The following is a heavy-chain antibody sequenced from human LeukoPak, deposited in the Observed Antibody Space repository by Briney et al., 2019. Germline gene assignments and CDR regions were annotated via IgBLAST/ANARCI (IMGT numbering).Heavy chain of an antibody. CDR2: IYYSGTT. Sequence: SETLSLTCSVSGGSISSSGYYWNWIRQPPGKGLEWVGSIYYSGTTYYNSSLKSRVTISEDTSKNRFSLMLTSVTAADTAVYYCARQVSDYFYYYIDVWGEGTTVILSS. J-gene: IGHJ6*03. V-gene: IGHV4-39*01. CDR3: ARQVSDYFYYYIDV. CDR1: GGSISSSGYY.